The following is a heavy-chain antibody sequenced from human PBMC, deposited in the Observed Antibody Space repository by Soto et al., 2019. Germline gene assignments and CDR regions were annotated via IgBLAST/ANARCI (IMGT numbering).Heavy chain of an antibody. J-gene: IGHJ4*02. CDR1: GASISRTGFH. CDR3: ARRGSGHTFDY. CDR2: LYEGETT. V-gene: IGHV4-39*01. Sequence: PSETLSLTCAVSGASISRTGFHWGWIRQPPGQGLEWIGSLYEGETTFYNSSLKSRVTISADTSKNHFSLKLSSVTAADTAVYYCARRGSGHTFDYGGQETLVTVSS. D-gene: IGHD3-10*01.